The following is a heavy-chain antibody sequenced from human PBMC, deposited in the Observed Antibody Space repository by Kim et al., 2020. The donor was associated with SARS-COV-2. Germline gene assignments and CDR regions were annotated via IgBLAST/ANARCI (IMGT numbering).Heavy chain of an antibody. Sequence: ASVKVSCKASGYTFLNYVMAWVRQDPGQGLEWMGWISALNGNTNLAQKFQDRLTLTTDKSTSTAYMELRSLRSDDTAVYYCVRGESNRRGDYWGQGTQVTVSS. J-gene: IGHJ4*02. CDR2: ISALNGNT. CDR1: GYTFLNYV. V-gene: IGHV1-18*01. CDR3: VRGESNRRGDY.